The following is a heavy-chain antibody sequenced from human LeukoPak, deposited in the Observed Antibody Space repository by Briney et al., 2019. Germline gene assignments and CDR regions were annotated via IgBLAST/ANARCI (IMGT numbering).Heavy chain of an antibody. Sequence: PSETLSLTCAVYGGSFSNYYWSWIRQPPGKGLEWIGEIIHSGTTNYNPSLKSRVTISMDTSKNQFSLRLTSVTAADTAVYYCAPIIGDYSDFANWGQGTLVTVSS. CDR2: IIHSGTT. J-gene: IGHJ4*01. D-gene: IGHD4-17*01. CDR1: GGSFSNYY. V-gene: IGHV4-34*12. CDR3: APIIGDYSDFAN.